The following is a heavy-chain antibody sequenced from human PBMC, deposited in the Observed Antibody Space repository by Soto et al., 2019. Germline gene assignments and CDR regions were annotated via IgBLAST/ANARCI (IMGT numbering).Heavy chain of an antibody. CDR3: AREIVGPGLGWFDP. J-gene: IGHJ5*02. D-gene: IGHD1-26*01. CDR1: GGTFSSYA. CDR2: IIPIFGTA. Sequence: RASVKVSCKASGGTFSSYAISWVRQAPGQGLEWMGGIIPIFGTANYAQKFQGRVTITADESTSTAYMELSSLRSEDTAVYYCAREIVGPGLGWFDPWGQGTLVTVSS. V-gene: IGHV1-69*13.